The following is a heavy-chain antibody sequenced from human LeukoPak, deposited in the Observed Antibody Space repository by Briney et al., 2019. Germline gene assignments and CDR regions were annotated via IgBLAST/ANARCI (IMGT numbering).Heavy chain of an antibody. CDR3: AKDQWYHGSGSYLDY. V-gene: IGHV3-30*04. J-gene: IGHJ4*02. Sequence: PGRSLRLSCTVSGFTFGDYAMSWVRQAPGKGLEWVAVISYDGSNKYYADSVKGRFTISRDNSKNTLYLQMNSLRAEDTAVYYCAKDQWYHGSGSYLDYWGQGTLVTVSS. CDR1: GFTFGDYA. D-gene: IGHD3-10*01. CDR2: ISYDGSNK.